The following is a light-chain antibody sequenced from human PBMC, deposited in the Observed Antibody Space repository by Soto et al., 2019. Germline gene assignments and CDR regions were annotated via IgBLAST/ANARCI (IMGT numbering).Light chain of an antibody. CDR1: QSVSSN. CDR2: GAS. J-gene: IGKJ5*01. Sequence: EIVMTQSPATLSVSPGERATLSCRASQSVSSNLAWYQQKPDQAPRLLIYGASTRATGIPARFSGSGFGTEFTLTFSSLQSEDFAVYYCQQYNNWPPLITFGQGTRLEIK. V-gene: IGKV3-15*01. CDR3: QQYNNWPPLIT.